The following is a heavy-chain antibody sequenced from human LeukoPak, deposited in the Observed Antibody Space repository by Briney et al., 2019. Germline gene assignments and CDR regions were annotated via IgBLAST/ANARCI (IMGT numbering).Heavy chain of an antibody. CDR1: GYTFTSYG. J-gene: IGHJ5*02. Sequence: SVKVSCMAPGYTFTSYGICWVRQAPGQGREWMGGLFLIFGTANYAQTLRGRVTTTPDKSTSTAYKELSSLRSEDTAVYYCARVGQLWFRRWFDPWGQGTLVTGSS. V-gene: IGHV1-69*06. D-gene: IGHD5-18*01. CDR3: ARVGQLWFRRWFDP. CDR2: LFLIFGTA.